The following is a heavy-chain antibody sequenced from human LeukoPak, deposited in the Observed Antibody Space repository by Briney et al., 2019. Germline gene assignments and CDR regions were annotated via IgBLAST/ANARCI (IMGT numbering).Heavy chain of an antibody. Sequence: GGSLRLSCAASGFTVSSNYMSWVRQAPGKGLEWVSVIYSGGSTYYADSVKGRFTISRDNSKNTLYLQMNSLRAEDTAVYYCARGSELLWFGDFYYFDYWGQGTLVTVSS. CDR3: ARGSELLWFGDFYYFDY. CDR1: GFTVSSNY. CDR2: IYSGGST. J-gene: IGHJ4*02. V-gene: IGHV3-66*01. D-gene: IGHD3-10*01.